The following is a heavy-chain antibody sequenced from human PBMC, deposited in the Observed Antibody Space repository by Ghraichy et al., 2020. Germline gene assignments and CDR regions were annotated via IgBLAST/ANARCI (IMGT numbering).Heavy chain of an antibody. V-gene: IGHV3-48*02. Sequence: GGSLRLSCAGSGFTFRAYSMNWVRQSPGRGLEWVSYITSSSRTKSYADSVKGRFTISRDNAQNSLYLQMNSLRDEDTAVYYCARGSTVVRFFYYDGMDVWGQGTTVTVSS. CDR2: ITSSSRTK. D-gene: IGHD4-23*01. J-gene: IGHJ6*02. CDR1: GFTFRAYS. CDR3: ARGSTVVRFFYYDGMDV.